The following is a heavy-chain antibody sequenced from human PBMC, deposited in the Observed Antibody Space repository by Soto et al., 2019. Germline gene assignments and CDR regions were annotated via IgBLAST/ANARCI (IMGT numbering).Heavy chain of an antibody. V-gene: IGHV3-30*18. J-gene: IGHJ4*02. Sequence: QVQLVESGGGVVQPGRSLRLSCAASGFTFSSYGMHWVRQAPGKGLEWVAVISYDGSNKYYADSVKGRFTISRDNSKNTLYLQMNSLRAEDTAVYYCAKDYRQRYYYDSSGYPTWGQGTLVTVSS. CDR1: GFTFSSYG. CDR3: AKDYRQRYYYDSSGYPT. D-gene: IGHD3-22*01. CDR2: ISYDGSNK.